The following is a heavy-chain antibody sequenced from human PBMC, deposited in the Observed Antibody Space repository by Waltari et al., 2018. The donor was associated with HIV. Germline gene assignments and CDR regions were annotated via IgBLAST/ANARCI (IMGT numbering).Heavy chain of an antibody. CDR1: GFSVSDNY. CDR2: LHNEGRT. D-gene: IGHD3-10*01. CDR3: ARMKRSYGSGQARYFYFGMDV. Sequence: EVQLVESGGGLVQPGGSLRLSCAASGFSVSDNYMSWVRLAPGKGLQGVSVLHNEGRTQYIDSGKGRLTIFRDNSKNALYLQMNSLRVDDTAVYYCARMKRSYGSGQARYFYFGMDVWGQGTTVIVSS. V-gene: IGHV3-53*01. J-gene: IGHJ6*02.